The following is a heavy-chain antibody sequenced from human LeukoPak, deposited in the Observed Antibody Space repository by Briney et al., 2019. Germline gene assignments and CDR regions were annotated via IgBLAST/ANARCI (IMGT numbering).Heavy chain of an antibody. CDR2: ISSSGSTI. V-gene: IGHV3-11*01. CDR1: GFTFSDYY. J-gene: IGHJ6*03. D-gene: IGHD2-2*01. Sequence: PGGSLRLSCAASGFTFSDYYMSWIHQAPGKGLEWVSYISSSGSTIYYADSVKGRFAISRDNAKNSLYLQMNSLRAEDTAVYDCARRAAAIPRPYYYYMDVWGKGTTVTVSS. CDR3: ARRAAAIPRPYYYYMDV.